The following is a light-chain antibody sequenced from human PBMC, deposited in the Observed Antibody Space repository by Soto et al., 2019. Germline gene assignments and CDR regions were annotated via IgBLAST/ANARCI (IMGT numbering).Light chain of an antibody. CDR3: QPRNMWPIT. CDR1: QSFRCL. V-gene: IGKV3-11*01. J-gene: IGKJ5*01. Sequence: EVVLIQSPVTLSLSPGVRAILSCRAIQSFRCLLAWYQQKPGQAPRLLIYDAYNRATGIPPRFSGSGSGTDFTLTISSLEPEDSAVYYCQPRNMWPITFGQGTRLESK. CDR2: DAY.